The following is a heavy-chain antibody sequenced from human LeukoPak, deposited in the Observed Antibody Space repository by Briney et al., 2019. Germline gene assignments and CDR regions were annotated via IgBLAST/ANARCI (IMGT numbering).Heavy chain of an antibody. Sequence: GGSLRLSCAASGSTFSNYWMDWVRQAPGKGLVWVSRINSDGSSTSYADSVKGRFTISRDNAKNSLYLQMNSLRAEDTAVYYCARKDRTVSFDYWGQGTLVTVSS. J-gene: IGHJ4*02. V-gene: IGHV3-74*01. CDR1: GSTFSNYW. CDR3: ARKDRTVSFDY. CDR2: INSDGSST.